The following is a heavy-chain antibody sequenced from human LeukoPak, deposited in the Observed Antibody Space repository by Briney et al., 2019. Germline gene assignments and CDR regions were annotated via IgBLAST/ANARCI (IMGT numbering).Heavy chain of an antibody. CDR3: ARDLEGHICYFDY. J-gene: IGHJ4*02. D-gene: IGHD2-21*01. CDR2: IKQDGSEK. Sequence: PGGSLRLSCAASGFTFSSYAMSWVRQAPGKGLEWVANIKQDGSEKYYVDSVKGRFTISRDNAKNSLYLQMNSLRAEDTAVYYCARDLEGHICYFDYWGQGTLVTVSS. V-gene: IGHV3-7*01. CDR1: GFTFSSYA.